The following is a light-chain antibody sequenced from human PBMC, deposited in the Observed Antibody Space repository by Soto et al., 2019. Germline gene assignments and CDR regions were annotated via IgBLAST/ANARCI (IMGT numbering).Light chain of an antibody. CDR1: QSVGSN. CDR2: WAS. J-gene: IGKJ1*01. CDR3: QQYYSTPWT. Sequence: EIVMTQSPATLSVSPGERATLSCRASQSVGSNLAWYQQKPGQAPKLLIYWASTRESGVPDRFSGSGSGTDFTLTISSLQAEDVAVYYCQQYYSTPWTFGQGTKVEIK. V-gene: IGKV3-15*01.